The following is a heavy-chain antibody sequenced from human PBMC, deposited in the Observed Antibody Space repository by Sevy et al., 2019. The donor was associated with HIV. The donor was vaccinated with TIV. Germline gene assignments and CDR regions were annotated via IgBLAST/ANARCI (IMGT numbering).Heavy chain of an antibody. Sequence: GGSLRLSCAASGFTVSSNYMSWVRQAPGKGLEWVSVIYSGGSTYYADSVKGRFTISRDNSKNTLYLQMNSLRAEDTAVYYCARDILSRYYGSGSYYYYGMDVWGQGTTVTVSS. CDR1: GFTVSSNY. V-gene: IGHV3-53*01. CDR2: IYSGGST. D-gene: IGHD3-10*01. CDR3: ARDILSRYYGSGSYYYYGMDV. J-gene: IGHJ6*02.